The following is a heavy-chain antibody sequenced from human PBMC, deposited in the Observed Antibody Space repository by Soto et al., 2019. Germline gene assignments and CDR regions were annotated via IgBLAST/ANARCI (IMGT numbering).Heavy chain of an antibody. CDR3: ARGHGGGDGSPGYCFHHYGMDV. Sequence: GAAVKVSCKASGYTFTSYGISWVRQAPGQGLEWMGWISAYNGNTNYAQKLQGRVTMTTDTSTSTAYMELRSLRSDDTAVYYCARGHGGGDGSPGYCFHHYGMDVWGQGTRVIVSS. CDR1: GYTFTSYG. J-gene: IGHJ6*02. CDR2: ISAYNGNT. D-gene: IGHD2-21*01. V-gene: IGHV1-18*04.